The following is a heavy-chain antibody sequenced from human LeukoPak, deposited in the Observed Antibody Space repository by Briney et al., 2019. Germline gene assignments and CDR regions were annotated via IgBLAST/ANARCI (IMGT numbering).Heavy chain of an antibody. J-gene: IGHJ4*02. CDR2: ISDSGGST. Sequence: GGSLRLSCAASGFTFSRYAMSWVRQAPGKGLEWVSGISDSGGSTNYADSVKGRFTISRDNSKNTLYLQMNSLRAEDTAVYYCAKDQGSHGFDYWGQGTLVTVSS. CDR3: AKDQGSHGFDY. CDR1: GFTFSRYA. V-gene: IGHV3-23*01.